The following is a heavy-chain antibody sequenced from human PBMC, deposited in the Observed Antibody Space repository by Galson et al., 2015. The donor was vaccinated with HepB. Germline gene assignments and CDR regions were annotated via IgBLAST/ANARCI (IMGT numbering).Heavy chain of an antibody. Sequence: SLRLSCAASGFTFSSYWMHWVRQAPGKGLVWVSRINSDGSSTSYADSVKGRFTISRDNAKNTLYLQMNSLRAEDTAVYYCARGPLYNCSGGSCPKDLDYWGQGTLVTVSS. CDR3: ARGPLYNCSGGSCPKDLDY. CDR1: GFTFSSYW. CDR2: INSDGSST. D-gene: IGHD2-15*01. V-gene: IGHV3-74*01. J-gene: IGHJ4*02.